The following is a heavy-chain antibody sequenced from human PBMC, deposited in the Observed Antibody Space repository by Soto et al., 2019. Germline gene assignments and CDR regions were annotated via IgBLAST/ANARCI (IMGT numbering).Heavy chain of an antibody. CDR2: IFYSGST. D-gene: IGHD6-13*01. CDR1: GGSISSGGYY. Sequence: QVQLQESGPGLVKPSQTLSLTCTVSGGSISSGGYYWSWIRHHPGKGLEWIGYIFYSGSTFYSPSLKSRVTISVDTARNQFSLNLSSVTAADTTVYYCARGEFSSSWYQESHFDSWGQGTLVTVSS. J-gene: IGHJ4*02. CDR3: ARGEFSSSWYQESHFDS. V-gene: IGHV4-31*03.